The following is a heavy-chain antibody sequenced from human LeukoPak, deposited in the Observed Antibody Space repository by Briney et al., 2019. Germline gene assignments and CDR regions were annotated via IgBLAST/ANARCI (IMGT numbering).Heavy chain of an antibody. Sequence: KASETLSLTCAVYGGSFSGYYWSWIRQPPGKGLEWIGEISHSGSTNYNPSLKSRVTISLDTSKNQFSLKMTSLTAADTAVYYCARTYCTSTSCYAPFDYWGQGTLVTVSS. D-gene: IGHD2-2*01. J-gene: IGHJ4*02. CDR3: ARTYCTSTSCYAPFDY. CDR1: GGSFSGYY. CDR2: ISHSGST. V-gene: IGHV4-34*01.